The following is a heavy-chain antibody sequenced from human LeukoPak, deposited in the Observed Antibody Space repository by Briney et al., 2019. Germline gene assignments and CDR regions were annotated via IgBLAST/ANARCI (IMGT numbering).Heavy chain of an antibody. CDR1: GGTFSSYA. CDR2: IIPIFGTA. CDR3: ARDLSGDVLTAPFDY. D-gene: IGHD1-1*01. J-gene: IGHJ4*02. Sequence: GASVKVSCKASGGTFSSYAISWVRQAPGQGLEWMGGIIPIFGTANYAQKSQGRVTITADKSTSTAYMELSSLRSEDTAVYYCARDLSGDVLTAPFDYWGQGTLVTVSS. V-gene: IGHV1-69*06.